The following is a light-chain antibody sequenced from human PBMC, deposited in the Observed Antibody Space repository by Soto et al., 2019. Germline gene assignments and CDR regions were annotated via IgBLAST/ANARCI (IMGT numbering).Light chain of an antibody. CDR2: ATS. CDR1: QGIRKD. J-gene: IGKJ1*01. CDR3: QQYGSSRT. V-gene: IGKV1-6*02. Sequence: AVQMTQSPSSLSASVGDRVTMTCRASQGIRKDLAWYQQKPGKAPKLLIYATSSLQSGVPSRFSGSGSGRDFTLTISSLQPEDFAVYYCQQYGSSRTFGQGTKVDIK.